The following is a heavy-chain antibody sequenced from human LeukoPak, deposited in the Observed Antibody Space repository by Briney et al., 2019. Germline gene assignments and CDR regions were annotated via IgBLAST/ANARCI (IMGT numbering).Heavy chain of an antibody. D-gene: IGHD6-13*01. CDR3: AGGADYSSSWYRESDAFDI. J-gene: IGHJ3*02. CDR1: GFTFSSYD. V-gene: IGHV3-13*04. Sequence: PGGSLRLSCAASGFTFSSYDMHWVRQATGKGLEWVSAIGTAGDTYYPGSVKGRFTISRESAKNSFYLQMNNLRAGDTAVYYCAGGADYSSSWYRESDAFDIWGQGTLVTVSS. CDR2: IGTAGDT.